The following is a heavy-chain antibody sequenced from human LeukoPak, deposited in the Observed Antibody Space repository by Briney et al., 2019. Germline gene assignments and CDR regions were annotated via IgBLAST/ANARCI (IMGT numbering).Heavy chain of an antibody. CDR3: ARVAIAAAPWDAFDV. CDR2: INHSGST. J-gene: IGHJ3*01. Sequence: SETLSLTCAVYGGSFSGYYWSWIRQPPGKGLEWIGEINHSGSTNYNPSLKSRVTISVDTSKNQFSLKLSSVTAADTAVYYCARVAIAAAPWDAFDVWGQGTMVTVSS. CDR1: GGSFSGYY. V-gene: IGHV4-34*01. D-gene: IGHD6-13*01.